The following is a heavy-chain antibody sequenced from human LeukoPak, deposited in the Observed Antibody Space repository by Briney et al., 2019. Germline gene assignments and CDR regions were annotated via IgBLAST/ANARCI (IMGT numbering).Heavy chain of an antibody. J-gene: IGHJ4*02. V-gene: IGHV1-69*05. CDR1: GGTFSSYA. Sequence: ASVKVSCKASGGTFSSYAISWVRQAPGQGLEWMGGIIPIFGTANYAQKFQGRVTITTDESTSTAYMELSSLRSEDTAVYYCARDEKYCSGGSCSNPGTLDYWGQGTLVTVSS. D-gene: IGHD2-15*01. CDR2: IIPIFGTA. CDR3: ARDEKYCSGGSCSNPGTLDY.